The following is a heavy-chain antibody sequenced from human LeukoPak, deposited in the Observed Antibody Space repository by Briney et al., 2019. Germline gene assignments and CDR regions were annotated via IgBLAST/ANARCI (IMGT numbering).Heavy chain of an antibody. D-gene: IGHD3-10*01. CDR3: ARGRSGSYPLYYYYYYGMDV. Sequence: GGSLRLSCAPSGFTFSSYSMNWVRQAPGKGLEWVSVIYSGGSTYYADSVKGRFTISRDNSKNTLYLQMNSLRAEDTAVYYCARGRSGSYPLYYYYYYGMDVWGQGTTVTVSS. CDR2: IYSGGST. J-gene: IGHJ6*02. CDR1: GFTFSSYS. V-gene: IGHV3-53*01.